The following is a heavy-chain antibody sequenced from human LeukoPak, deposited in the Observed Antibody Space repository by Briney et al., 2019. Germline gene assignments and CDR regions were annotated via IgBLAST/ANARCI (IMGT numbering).Heavy chain of an antibody. CDR2: IYYTGNT. CDR3: ARQTGSGLFILP. CDR1: GVSISSSNSY. J-gene: IGHJ4*02. D-gene: IGHD3/OR15-3a*01. V-gene: IGHV4-39*01. Sequence: SETLSLTCTVSGVSISSSNSYWGWIRQPPGTGLEWIGSIYYTGNTYYNASLKSQVSISIDTSKNQFSLKLTSVTAADTSVYYCARQTGSGLFILPGGQGTLVTVSS.